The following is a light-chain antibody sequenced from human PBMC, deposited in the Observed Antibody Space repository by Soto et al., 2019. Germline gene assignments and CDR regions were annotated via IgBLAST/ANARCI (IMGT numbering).Light chain of an antibody. CDR1: QNVGNW. CDR3: QQNNRYPWT. Sequence: IQMTQSPSTLSASVGDRVTITCRASQNVGNWLAWYQQQPGKAPKLLIYKASNLESGVPSRFSGGGSGTEFTLSISSLQPDDFATYYCQQNNRYPWTFGQGTKVDI. CDR2: KAS. J-gene: IGKJ1*01. V-gene: IGKV1-5*03.